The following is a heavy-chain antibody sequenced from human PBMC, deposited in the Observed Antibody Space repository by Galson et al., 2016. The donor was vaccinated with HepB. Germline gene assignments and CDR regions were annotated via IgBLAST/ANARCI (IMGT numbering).Heavy chain of an antibody. Sequence: SLRLSCAASGFTLSSYGMNWVRQAPGKGLEWISYISSSGYSFITIYYADSVKGRFTISRDNAKNSLYLQMSSLGDEDRGVYYCVREGREYYESSGPGDAFDVWGQGTMVTVSS. CDR2: ISSSGYSFITI. D-gene: IGHD3-22*01. V-gene: IGHV3-48*03. CDR1: GFTLSSYG. J-gene: IGHJ3*01. CDR3: VREGREYYESSGPGDAFDV.